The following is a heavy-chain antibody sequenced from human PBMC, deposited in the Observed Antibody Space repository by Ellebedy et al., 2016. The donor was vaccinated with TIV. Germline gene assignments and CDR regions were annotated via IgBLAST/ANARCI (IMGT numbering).Heavy chain of an antibody. V-gene: IGHV4-59*01. D-gene: IGHD4-23*01. Sequence: SETLSLTXTVSGDSISSYFWSWIRQPPDKGLEWIGHFYYTGSTNYNPSLKSRVAISGDTSKNQFSLKLSSVTAADTAVYYCVSWGDYGGNRHLDYWGQGTLVTVSS. J-gene: IGHJ4*02. CDR1: GDSISSYF. CDR2: FYYTGST. CDR3: VSWGDYGGNRHLDY.